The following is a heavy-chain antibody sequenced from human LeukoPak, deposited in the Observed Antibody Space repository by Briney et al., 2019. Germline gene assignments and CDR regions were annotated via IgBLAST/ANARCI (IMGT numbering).Heavy chain of an antibody. D-gene: IGHD1-26*01. Sequence: NTGGSLRLSCAGSGFTFSNYYMSWIRQAPGKGLVWISYISSRSSNKYYADSVKGRFTISRDNAKNSMYLEMNSLKTEDTGIYYCAREGWDLNALDLWGQGTMVTVSP. CDR2: ISSRSSNK. CDR3: AREGWDLNALDL. V-gene: IGHV3-11*04. CDR1: GFTFSNYY. J-gene: IGHJ3*01.